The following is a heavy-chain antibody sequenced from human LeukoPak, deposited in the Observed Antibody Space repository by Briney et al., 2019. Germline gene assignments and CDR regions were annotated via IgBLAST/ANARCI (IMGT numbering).Heavy chain of an antibody. Sequence: ASVKVSCKASGYTFTSYGISWVRQAPGQGLEWMGWISAYNGNTNYAQKLQGRVTMTTDTSTSTAYMELRSLRSDDTAVYYCARVRGATIPYDAFDIWGQGTMVTVSS. CDR1: GYTFTSYG. J-gene: IGHJ3*02. CDR3: ARVRGATIPYDAFDI. D-gene: IGHD5-24*01. CDR2: ISAYNGNT. V-gene: IGHV1-18*01.